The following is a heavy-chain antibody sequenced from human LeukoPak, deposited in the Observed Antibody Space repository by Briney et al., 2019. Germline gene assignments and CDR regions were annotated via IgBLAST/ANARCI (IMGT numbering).Heavy chain of an antibody. CDR3: AKESGYDVDLEY. V-gene: IGHV3-74*01. Sequence: GGSLRLSCAGSGFTFSTYWMHWVRQAPGGGLVWVSGINTDGSTTSYADSVKGRFTISRENAKNTVYLQMSSLRAEDTAVYYCAKESGYDVDLEYWGQGALVTVSS. CDR1: GFTFSTYW. J-gene: IGHJ4*02. CDR2: INTDGSTT. D-gene: IGHD5-12*01.